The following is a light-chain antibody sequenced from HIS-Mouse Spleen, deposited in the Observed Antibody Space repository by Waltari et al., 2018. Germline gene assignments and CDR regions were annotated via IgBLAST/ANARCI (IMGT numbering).Light chain of an antibody. Sequence: DIQMTQSPSTLSASVGDRVTTTCRASQSISSWLAWYQQKPGKAPKLLRYKASSLESGGPSRFSGSGSGTEFTLTISSLQPDDFATYYCQQYNSYSLTFGGGTKVEIK. CDR3: QQYNSYSLT. CDR1: QSISSW. J-gene: IGKJ4*01. CDR2: KAS. V-gene: IGKV1-5*03.